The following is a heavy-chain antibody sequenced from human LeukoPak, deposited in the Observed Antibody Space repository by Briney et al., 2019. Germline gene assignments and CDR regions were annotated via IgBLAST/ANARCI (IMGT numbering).Heavy chain of an antibody. V-gene: IGHV4-61*02. CDR2: IYTSGST. J-gene: IGHJ4*02. CDR1: GGSISSGSYY. D-gene: IGHD6-19*01. Sequence: PSETLSLTCTVSGGSISSGSYYWSWIRQPAGKGLEWIGRIYTSGSTNYNPSLKSRVTISVDTSKNQFSLKLSSVTAADTAVYYCAGTRTVPGTFEYFDYWGQGTLVTVSS. CDR3: AGTRTVPGTFEYFDY.